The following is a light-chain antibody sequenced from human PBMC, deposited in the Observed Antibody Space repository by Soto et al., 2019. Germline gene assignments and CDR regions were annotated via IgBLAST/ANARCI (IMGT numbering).Light chain of an antibody. CDR3: QQSYSTPWT. J-gene: IGKJ1*01. Sequence: DIQMTQSPSCLSASVGDRDTITCRASQSITNYLNWYQQKPGKAPKLLIYAASSLQSGVPSRFSGSESGTDFTLSISSLQPEDFATYYCQQSYSTPWTFGQGTKVEIK. CDR2: AAS. CDR1: QSITNY. V-gene: IGKV1-39*01.